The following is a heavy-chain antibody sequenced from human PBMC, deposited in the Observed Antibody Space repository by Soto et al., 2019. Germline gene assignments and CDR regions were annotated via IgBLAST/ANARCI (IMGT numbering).Heavy chain of an antibody. CDR2: ISAYNGNT. CDR3: AGDSGFRSDY. J-gene: IGHJ4*02. V-gene: IGHV1-18*01. D-gene: IGHD7-27*01. Sequence: QVQLVQSGAEVKKPGASVKLSCKASGYTFTSYGISWVRQAPGQGLEWMGWISAYNGNTNYAQKLQGRVTMTTDTSTRTAYMELRNLRSDETAAYYRAGDSGFRSDYWSQGTLVTVYS. CDR1: GYTFTSYG.